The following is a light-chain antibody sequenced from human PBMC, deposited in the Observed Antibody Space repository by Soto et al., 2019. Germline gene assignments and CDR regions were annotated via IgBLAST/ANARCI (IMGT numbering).Light chain of an antibody. CDR1: QTVHSH. CDR2: AAS. J-gene: IGKJ4*01. V-gene: IGKV3D-15*01. CDR3: QQYSDWPLT. Sequence: EIVMTQSPATLSVSPGERVTLSCRPSQTVHSHLAWYQQRPGKAPRPLIYAASTRATGIPGRFSGNGFGTEFTLTISSLQSEDFAVYYCQQYSDWPLTFGGGTKVEIK.